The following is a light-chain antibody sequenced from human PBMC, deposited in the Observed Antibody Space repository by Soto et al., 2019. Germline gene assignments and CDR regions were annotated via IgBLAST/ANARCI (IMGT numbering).Light chain of an antibody. V-gene: IGLV2-23*01. CDR1: SSDVGSYNL. Sequence: QSALTQPASVSGSPGQSITISCTGTSSDVGSYNLVSWYQQHPGKAPKLMIYEDSKRPSGVSNRFSGSKSGNTASLTISGLQAEDEADYYCCSYAGGSTHVFGTGTKLTVL. CDR3: CSYAGGSTHV. J-gene: IGLJ1*01. CDR2: EDS.